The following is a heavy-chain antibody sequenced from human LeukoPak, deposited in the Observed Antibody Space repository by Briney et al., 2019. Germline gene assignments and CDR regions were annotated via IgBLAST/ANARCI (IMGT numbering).Heavy chain of an antibody. V-gene: IGHV4-4*07. Sequence: PSETLSLTCAVSGVSVSSYHWSWIRQPAGKRLEWLGRIHAGGTTNYNPSLKSRVTMSVDTSKNQFSLKLSSVTAADTAVYYCARVVLGDPGQGGYFDYWGQGTLVTVSS. CDR3: ARVVLGDPGQGGYFDY. D-gene: IGHD2-21*02. CDR2: IHAGGTT. CDR1: GVSVSSYH. J-gene: IGHJ4*02.